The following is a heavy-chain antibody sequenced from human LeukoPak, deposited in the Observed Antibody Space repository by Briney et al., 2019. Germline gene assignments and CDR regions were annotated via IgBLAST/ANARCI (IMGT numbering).Heavy chain of an antibody. V-gene: IGHV3-21*01. Sequence: PGGSLRLSCAASGFTFSSYSMNWVRQAPGKGLGWVSSISSSSSYIYYADSVKGRFTISRDNAKNSLYLQMNSLRAEDTAVYYCARDRPYGGDAFDIWGQGTMVTVSP. J-gene: IGHJ3*02. CDR1: GFTFSSYS. CDR2: ISSSSSYI. D-gene: IGHD4-23*01. CDR3: ARDRPYGGDAFDI.